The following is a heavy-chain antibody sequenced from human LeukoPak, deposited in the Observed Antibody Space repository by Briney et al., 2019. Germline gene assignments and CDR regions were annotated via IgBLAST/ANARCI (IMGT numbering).Heavy chain of an antibody. Sequence: ASVKVSCKAFGYTFTAYYMHWVRQVPGQGPEWMGWINLYSGGTNYAQNFQGRVTMTRDTSTSTVYMEMSSLRSEDTAVCYCARESCSGGSCYYFDYWGQGTLVTVSS. D-gene: IGHD2-15*01. V-gene: IGHV1-2*02. CDR3: ARESCSGGSCYYFDY. J-gene: IGHJ4*02. CDR2: INLYSGGT. CDR1: GYTFTAYY.